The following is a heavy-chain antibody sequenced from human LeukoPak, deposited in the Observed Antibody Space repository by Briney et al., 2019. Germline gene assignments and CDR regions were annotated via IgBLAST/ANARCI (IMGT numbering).Heavy chain of an antibody. D-gene: IGHD2-2*01. Sequence: ASVKVSCKASGYTFTGYYMHWVRQAPGQGLEWMGWINPNSGGTNYAQKFQGRVTMTRDTSISTAYMELSRLRSDDTAVYYCASPLYCSSTSCYAHVYWGRGTLVTVSS. J-gene: IGHJ4*02. CDR3: ASPLYCSSTSCYAHVY. CDR1: GYTFTGYY. V-gene: IGHV1-2*02. CDR2: INPNSGGT.